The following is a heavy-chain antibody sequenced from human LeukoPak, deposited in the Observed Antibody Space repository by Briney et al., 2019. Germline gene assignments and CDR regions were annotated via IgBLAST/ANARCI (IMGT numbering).Heavy chain of an antibody. V-gene: IGHV4-39*07. CDR2: IYYSGST. CDR3: ARVMAGRAAAGLRYYYYGMDV. CDR1: GGSISSSIYY. D-gene: IGHD6-13*01. Sequence: SETLSLTCTVSGGSISSSIYYWGWIRQPPGKGLEWIGCIYYSGSTYYNPSLKSRVTISVDTSKNQFSLKLSSVTAADTAVYYCARVMAGRAAAGLRYYYYGMDVWGQGTTVTVSS. J-gene: IGHJ6*02.